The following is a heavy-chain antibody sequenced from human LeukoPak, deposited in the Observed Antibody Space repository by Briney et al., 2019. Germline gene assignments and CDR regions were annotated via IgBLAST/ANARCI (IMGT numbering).Heavy chain of an antibody. J-gene: IGHJ1*01. D-gene: IGHD2-15*01. Sequence: GGSLRLSCVASGLAFRNHWMSWVRQAPGKGLGGVANIHSDAVSAKNYVDSVKGRFTISRDNANNSPHLQMNNLRADETAVDYCSSTFPYCSEENCALGGQGTRVTVSS. CDR3: SSTFPYCSEENCAL. V-gene: IGHV3-7*01. CDR1: GLAFRNHW. CDR2: IHSDAVSAK.